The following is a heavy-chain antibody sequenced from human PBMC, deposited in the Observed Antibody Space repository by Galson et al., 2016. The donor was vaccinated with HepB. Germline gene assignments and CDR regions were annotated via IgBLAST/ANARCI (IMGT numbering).Heavy chain of an antibody. CDR1: GYTFTRYL. CDR3: ARGEAPIAYFDDGRRDLDY. J-gene: IGHJ4*02. D-gene: IGHD3-22*01. Sequence: SVKVSCKASGYTFTRYLTHWVRQAPGQRLEWMGWINAGNGNTLYSQKFQDRITITMDTSASTAYLELGSLRSEDTAVYYCARGEAPIAYFDDGRRDLDYWGQGTLVTVSS. CDR2: INAGNGNT. V-gene: IGHV1-3*01.